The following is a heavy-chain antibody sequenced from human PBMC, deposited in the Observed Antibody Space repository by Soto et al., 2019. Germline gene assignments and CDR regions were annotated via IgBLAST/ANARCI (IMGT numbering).Heavy chain of an antibody. CDR2: ISYDGSNK. J-gene: IGHJ6*02. Sequence: GGSLRLSWAASGFTFSSYAMHWVRQAPGKGLEWVAVISYDGSNKYYADSVKGRFTISRDNSKNTLYLQMNSLRAEDTAVYYCATLYGDYVKVDYYYYGMDVWGQGTTVTVSS. V-gene: IGHV3-30-3*01. D-gene: IGHD4-17*01. CDR1: GFTFSSYA. CDR3: ATLYGDYVKVDYYYYGMDV.